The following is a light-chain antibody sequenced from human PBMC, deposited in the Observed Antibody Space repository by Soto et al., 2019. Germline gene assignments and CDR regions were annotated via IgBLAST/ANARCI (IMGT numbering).Light chain of an antibody. CDR1: QSVGRDY. CDR2: HAS. CDR3: QQYASSPLT. Sequence: EIVLTQSPGTLSLSPGERATLSCRASQSVGRDYLAWYQQKPGPAPRLLIYHASSRATGIPDRFSGSGSGTDFTLTISRLEPEDFAEFYCQQYASSPLTFGGGTKVEIK. J-gene: IGKJ4*01. V-gene: IGKV3-20*01.